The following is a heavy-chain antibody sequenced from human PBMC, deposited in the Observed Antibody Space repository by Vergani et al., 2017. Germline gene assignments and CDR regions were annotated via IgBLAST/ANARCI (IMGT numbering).Heavy chain of an antibody. CDR2: ISSSGSTI. Sequence: VQLLESGGGLVQPGGSLRLSCAASGFTFSSYAMSWVRQAPGKGLEWVSYISSSGSTIYYADSVKGRFTISRDNAKNSLYLQMNSLRAEDTAVYYCARPGDDSSGYYSAFDIWGQGTMVTVSS. D-gene: IGHD3-22*01. J-gene: IGHJ3*02. V-gene: IGHV3-48*03. CDR3: ARPGDDSSGYYSAFDI. CDR1: GFTFSSYA.